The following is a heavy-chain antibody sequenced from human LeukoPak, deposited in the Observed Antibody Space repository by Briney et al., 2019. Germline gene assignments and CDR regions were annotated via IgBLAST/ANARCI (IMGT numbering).Heavy chain of an antibody. CDR2: ISSSGSTI. CDR1: GFTFSSYE. D-gene: IGHD3-10*01. V-gene: IGHV3-48*03. J-gene: IGHJ3*02. Sequence: GGSLRLSCAASGFTFSSYEMNWVRQAPGKGLEWVSYISSSGSTIYYADSVKGRFTISRDNAKNSLYLQMNRLRAEDTAVYYCARAGWFGESYPIDAFDIWGQGTMVTVSS. CDR3: ARAGWFGESYPIDAFDI.